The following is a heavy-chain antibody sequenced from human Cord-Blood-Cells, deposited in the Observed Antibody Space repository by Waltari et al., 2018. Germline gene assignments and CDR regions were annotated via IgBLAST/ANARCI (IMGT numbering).Heavy chain of an antibody. Sequence: QVQLQQSGPGLVKPSQTLSLTCSISGDSVSSNTAAWNWIRQSPSRGLEWLGRTYYRSKWYNDYAVSVKSRITLNPDTSKNQFSLQLNSVTPEDTAVYYCARSSLSELLSDDAFDIWGQGTMVTVSS. D-gene: IGHD1-26*01. CDR1: GDSVSSNTAA. CDR2: TYYRSKWYN. CDR3: ARSSLSELLSDDAFDI. V-gene: IGHV6-1*01. J-gene: IGHJ3*02.